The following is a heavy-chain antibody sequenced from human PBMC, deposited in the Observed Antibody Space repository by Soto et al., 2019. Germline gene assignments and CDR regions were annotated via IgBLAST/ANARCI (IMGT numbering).Heavy chain of an antibody. CDR1: GYTFTSKG. CDR2: ISAYNGNT. CDR3: AREGIAAAGNLYCFDY. Sequence: APVKVSCKAPGYTFTSKGISWLRQAPEQGLEWMGWISAYNGNTNYAQKLQGRVTMTTDTSTSTAYMELRSLRSDDTAVYYCAREGIAAAGNLYCFDYWGQGTLVTVSS. J-gene: IGHJ4*02. V-gene: IGHV1-18*01. D-gene: IGHD6-13*01.